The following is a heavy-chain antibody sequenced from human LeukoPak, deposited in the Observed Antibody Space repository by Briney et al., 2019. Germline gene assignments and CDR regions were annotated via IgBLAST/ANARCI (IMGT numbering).Heavy chain of an antibody. V-gene: IGHV1-2*04. J-gene: IGHJ6*02. Sequence: ASVKVSCKASGYTFTGYYMHWVRQAPGQGLEWMGWINPNSGGTNYAQKFQGWVTMTRDTSISTACMELSRLRSDDTAVYYCARGDIYYYGMDVWGQGTTVTVSS. CDR2: INPNSGGT. D-gene: IGHD5-12*01. CDR1: GYTFTGYY. CDR3: ARGDIYYYGMDV.